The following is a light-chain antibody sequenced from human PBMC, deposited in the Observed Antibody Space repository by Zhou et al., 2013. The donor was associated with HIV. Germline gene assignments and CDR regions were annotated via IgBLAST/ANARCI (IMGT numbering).Light chain of an antibody. CDR3: QQLNSYPWT. CDR1: QGISSY. Sequence: DIQLTQSPSFLSASVGDRVTITCRASQGISSYLAWYQQKPGKAPKLLIYAASTLQSGVPSRFSGSGSGTEFTLTISSLQPEDFATYYCQQLNSYPWTFGQGTKVGNQT. V-gene: IGKV1-9*01. CDR2: AAS. J-gene: IGKJ1*01.